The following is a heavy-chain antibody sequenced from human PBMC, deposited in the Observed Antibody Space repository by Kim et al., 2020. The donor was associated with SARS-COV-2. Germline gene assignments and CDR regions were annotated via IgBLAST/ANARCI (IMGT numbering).Heavy chain of an antibody. CDR3: ARVYYVIDY. J-gene: IGHJ4*02. D-gene: IGHD3-10*01. V-gene: IGHV3-23*01. Sequence: DYADSGGGRFTNARDSSKNTLYLQMNSVRAEDSALYYCARVYYVIDYWGQGTQVTVSS.